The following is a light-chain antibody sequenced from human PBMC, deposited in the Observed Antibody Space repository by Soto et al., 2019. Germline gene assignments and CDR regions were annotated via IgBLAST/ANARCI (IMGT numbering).Light chain of an antibody. CDR1: SSDVGTYDL. Sequence: QSALTQPASVSGSPGQSITISCTGSSSDVGTYDLVSWYQHHPGAAPKLMIYEATRRHSGISNRFSGSKSGNTASLTISGLQAEDEADYYCCSFAGSNSWVFGGGTKVTVL. V-gene: IGLV2-23*01. CDR2: EAT. J-gene: IGLJ3*02. CDR3: CSFAGSNSWV.